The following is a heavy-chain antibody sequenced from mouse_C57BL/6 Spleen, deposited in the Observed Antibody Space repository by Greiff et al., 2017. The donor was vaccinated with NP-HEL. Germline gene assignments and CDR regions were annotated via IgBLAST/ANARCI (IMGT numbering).Heavy chain of an antibody. CDR1: GYTFTDYY. CDR3: ARESTVVESYWYFDV. Sequence: EVKLQQSGPELVKPGASVKISCKASGYTFTDYYMNWVKQSHGKSLEWIGDINPNNGGTSYNQKFKGKATLTVDKSSSTAYMELRSLTSEDSAVYYCARESTVVESYWYFDVWGTGTTVTVSS. J-gene: IGHJ1*03. V-gene: IGHV1-26*01. CDR2: INPNNGGT. D-gene: IGHD1-1*01.